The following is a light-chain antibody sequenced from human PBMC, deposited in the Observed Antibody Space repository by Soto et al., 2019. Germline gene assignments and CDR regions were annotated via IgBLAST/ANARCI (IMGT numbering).Light chain of an antibody. CDR1: SSDIGYYNY. J-gene: IGLJ1*01. CDR2: EVN. Sequence: QSAVTQPDSLSGAPGQSITTSCTGTSSDIGYYNYLSWYQQHPRKAPKLVIYEVNKRPPGGSNRFSGSKSAKTASLTISGLQAEDQAHYKCRLSTPTSIAVFGAGAKLIV. CDR3: RLSTPTSIAV. V-gene: IGLV2-14*01.